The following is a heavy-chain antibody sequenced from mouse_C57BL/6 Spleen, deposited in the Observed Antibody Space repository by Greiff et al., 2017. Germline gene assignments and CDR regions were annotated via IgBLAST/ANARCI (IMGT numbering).Heavy chain of an antibody. CDR3: ARNYGADYFDY. CDR2: ISSGSSTL. D-gene: IGHD2-1*01. Sequence: EVKLVESGGGLVKPGGSLKLSCAASGFTFSDYGMHWVRQAPEKGLEWVAYISSGSSTLYYADTVKGRFPISRDTAKNNLFLQMASLRAEDTAMYYCARNYGADYFDYWGQGTTLTVSS. J-gene: IGHJ2*01. CDR1: GFTFSDYG. V-gene: IGHV5-17*01.